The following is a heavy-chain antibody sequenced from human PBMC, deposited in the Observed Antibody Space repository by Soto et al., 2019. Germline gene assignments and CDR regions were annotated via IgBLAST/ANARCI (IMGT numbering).Heavy chain of an antibody. V-gene: IGHV4-31*03. J-gene: IGHJ4*02. CDR1: RGSINSVTYY. Sequence: QVQLQESGPGLLEPSQTLSLTCTVSRGSINSVTYYWSWLRQRPGEGPEWIGYIYYSGDSLYNPSLRSRAAISVDTSQNQFSLTMYSVTAADTAVYYCARRGTYFFDYWGQGILVTVSS. D-gene: IGHD1-1*01. CDR2: IYYSGDS. CDR3: ARRGTYFFDY.